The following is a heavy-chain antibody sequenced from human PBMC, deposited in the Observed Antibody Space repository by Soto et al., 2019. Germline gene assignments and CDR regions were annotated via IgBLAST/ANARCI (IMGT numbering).Heavy chain of an antibody. Sequence: GASVKVSCKASGYTFTGYYMHWVRRAPGQGLEWMGWINPNSGGTNYAQKFQGWVTMTRDTSISTAYMELSRLRSDDTAVYYCARAAYSRHDAFDIWGQGTMVTVSS. J-gene: IGHJ3*02. CDR1: GYTFTGYY. V-gene: IGHV1-2*04. CDR3: ARAAYSRHDAFDI. CDR2: INPNSGGT. D-gene: IGHD6-13*01.